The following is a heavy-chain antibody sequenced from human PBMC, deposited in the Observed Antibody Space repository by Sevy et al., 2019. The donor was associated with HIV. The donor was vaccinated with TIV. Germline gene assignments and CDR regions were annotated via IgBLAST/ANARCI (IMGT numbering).Heavy chain of an antibody. CDR3: AKTGIDSSGWSFYFDY. CDR2: ISGSGGST. J-gene: IGHJ4*02. CDR1: GFTFSSYA. V-gene: IGHV3-23*01. D-gene: IGHD6-19*01. Sequence: GGSLRLSCVASGFTFSSYAMSWVRQAPGKGLEWVSAISGSGGSTYYADSVKGRFTISRDNSKNTLYLQMNSLRAEDTAVYYCAKTGIDSSGWSFYFDYWGQGTLVTVSS.